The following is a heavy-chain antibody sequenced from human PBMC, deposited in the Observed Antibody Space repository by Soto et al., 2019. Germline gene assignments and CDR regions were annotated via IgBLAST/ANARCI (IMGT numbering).Heavy chain of an antibody. V-gene: IGHV2-5*02. Sequence: QITLKESGPPLVKPTQTLTLTCTFSGFSLSTSGVGVGWIRQPPGKALEWLALIYWDDDKRYSPSLKSRLTITKDTSKHQVVLTMTNMDPVDTATYYCAHSSLGSGSPHGWFDPWGQGTLVTVSS. CDR1: GFSLSTSGVG. D-gene: IGHD3-10*01. J-gene: IGHJ5*02. CDR2: IYWDDDK. CDR3: AHSSLGSGSPHGWFDP.